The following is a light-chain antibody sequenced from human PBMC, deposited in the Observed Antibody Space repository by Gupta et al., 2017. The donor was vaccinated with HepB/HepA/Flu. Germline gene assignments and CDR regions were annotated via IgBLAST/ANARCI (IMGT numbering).Light chain of an antibody. J-gene: IGLJ3*02. CDR1: NSNIGSNY. CDR3: AAWDDSLSGRLV. CDR2: VDD. Sequence: QSVLTQPPSVSGTPGQRVTISWSGRNSNIGSNYVYWYQQLPGSAPRLLIHVDDKRPSGGPDRFSCSKSGTSASMAISGLRSEDAADDYCAAWDDSLSGRLVFGGGPKLNVL. V-gene: IGLV1-47*02.